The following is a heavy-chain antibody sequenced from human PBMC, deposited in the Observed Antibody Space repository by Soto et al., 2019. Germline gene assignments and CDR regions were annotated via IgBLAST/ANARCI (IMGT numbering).Heavy chain of an antibody. J-gene: IGHJ4*02. D-gene: IGHD3-10*01. Sequence: PSATLSLTCTVSGGSISSYYWSWIRQPPGKGLEWIGYIYYSGSTNYNPSLKSRVTISVDTSKNQFSLKLSSVTAADTAVYYCASSLWFGELLIDYWGQGTLVTVSS. CDR3: ASSLWFGELLIDY. V-gene: IGHV4-59*01. CDR2: IYYSGST. CDR1: GGSISSYY.